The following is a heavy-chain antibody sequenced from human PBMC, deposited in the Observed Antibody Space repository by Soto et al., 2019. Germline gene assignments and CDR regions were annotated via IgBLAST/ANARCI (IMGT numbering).Heavy chain of an antibody. J-gene: IGHJ4*02. Sequence: ASVKVSCKASGYTSTSYGISWVRQAPGQGLEWMGWISAYNGNTNYAQKLQGRVTMTTDTSTSTAYMELRSLRSDDTAVYYCARDLEPYYYDSSGFDYWGQGTLVTVSS. CDR3: ARDLEPYYYDSSGFDY. D-gene: IGHD3-22*01. CDR2: ISAYNGNT. CDR1: GYTSTSYG. V-gene: IGHV1-18*04.